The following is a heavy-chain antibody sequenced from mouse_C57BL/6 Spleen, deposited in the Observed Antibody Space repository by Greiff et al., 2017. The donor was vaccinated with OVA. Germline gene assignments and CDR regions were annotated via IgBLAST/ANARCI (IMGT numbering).Heavy chain of an antibody. D-gene: IGHD1-1*01. CDR3: ARRGYGSSYWYFDV. Sequence: QVQLQQPGAELVMPGASVKLSCKASGYTFTSYWMHWVKQRPGQGLEWIGEIDPSDSYTNYNQKFKGKSTLTVDKSCSTAYMQLSSLTSEDSAVYYCARRGYGSSYWYFDVWGTGTTVTVSS. J-gene: IGHJ1*03. V-gene: IGHV1-69*01. CDR1: GYTFTSYW. CDR2: IDPSDSYT.